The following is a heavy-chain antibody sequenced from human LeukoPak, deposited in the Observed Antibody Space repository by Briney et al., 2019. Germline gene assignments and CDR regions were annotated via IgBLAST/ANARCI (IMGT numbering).Heavy chain of an antibody. Sequence: GGSLRLSCAASGFTFSSYGMHWVRQAPGKGLEWVAFIRYDGSNKYYADSVKGRFTISRDNSKNTLYLQMNSLRAEDTAVYYCAKDIRAAAGTVDYWGQGTLVTVSS. CDR3: AKDIRAAAGTVDY. V-gene: IGHV3-30*02. J-gene: IGHJ4*02. CDR1: GFTFSSYG. D-gene: IGHD6-13*01. CDR2: IRYDGSNK.